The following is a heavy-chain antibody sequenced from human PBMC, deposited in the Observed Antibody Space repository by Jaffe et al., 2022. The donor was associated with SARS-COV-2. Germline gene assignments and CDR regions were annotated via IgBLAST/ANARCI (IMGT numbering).Heavy chain of an antibody. CDR1: GFTFGDYA. CDR3: TSQRGGAVAGTSPYYMDV. J-gene: IGHJ6*03. CDR2: IRSKAYGGTT. V-gene: IGHV3-49*03. D-gene: IGHD6-19*01. Sequence: EVQLVESGGGLVQPGRSLRLSCTASGFTFGDYAMSWFRQAPGKGLEWVGFIRSKAYGGTTEYAASVKGRFTISRDDSKSIAYLQMNSLKTEDTAVYYCTSQRGGAVAGTSPYYMDVWGKGTTVTVSS.